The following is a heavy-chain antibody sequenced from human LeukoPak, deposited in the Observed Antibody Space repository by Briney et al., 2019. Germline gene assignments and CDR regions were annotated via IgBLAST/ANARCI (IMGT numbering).Heavy chain of an antibody. D-gene: IGHD2-2*01. CDR1: GFTFSTYA. CDR3: ARGSSTHGEYYFDY. V-gene: IGHV3-21*01. Sequence: GGSLRLSCAASGFTFSTYAMSWVRQTPGKGLEWVAAISGDNPGTYHANSVKGRFTISRDNAKNSLYLQMNSLRAEDTAVYYCARGSSTHGEYYFDYWGQGTLVTVSS. J-gene: IGHJ4*02. CDR2: ISGDNPGT.